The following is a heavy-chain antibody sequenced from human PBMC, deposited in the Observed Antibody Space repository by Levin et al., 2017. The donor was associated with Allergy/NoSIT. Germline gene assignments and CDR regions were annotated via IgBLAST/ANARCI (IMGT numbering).Heavy chain of an antibody. CDR3: ARESSSWVYYYYGMDV. CDR2: ISAYNGNT. D-gene: IGHD6-13*01. V-gene: IGHV1-18*01. CDR1: GYTFTSYG. J-gene: IGHJ6*02. Sequence: ASVKVSCKASGYTFTSYGISWVRQAPGQGLEWMGWISAYNGNTNYAQKLQGRVTMTTDTSTSTAYMELRSLRSDDTAVYYCARESSSWVYYYYGMDVWGQGTTVTVSS.